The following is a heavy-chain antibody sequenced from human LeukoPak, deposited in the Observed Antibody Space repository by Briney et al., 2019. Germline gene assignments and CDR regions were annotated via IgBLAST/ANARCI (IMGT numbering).Heavy chain of an antibody. CDR3: ARDDPEVLPFGS. V-gene: IGHV3-74*01. CDR2: IRGDGTIT. D-gene: IGHD3-16*01. Sequence: GGSLRLSCAASGFIFSDYWMHWVRQVPGKGLVGVSRIRGDGTITNYADSVKGRFTVSRDNTKNTFFLQMNNLRAEDEAIYDRARDDPEVLPFGSWGEGTLVTVSS. J-gene: IGHJ5*01. CDR1: GFIFSDYW.